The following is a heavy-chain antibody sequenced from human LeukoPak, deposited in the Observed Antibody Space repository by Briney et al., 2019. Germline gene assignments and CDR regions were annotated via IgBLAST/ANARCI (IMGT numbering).Heavy chain of an antibody. V-gene: IGHV4-4*07. CDR3: ARDSSSFSWFDP. J-gene: IGHJ5*02. CDR2: IYTSGST. CDR1: GGSFSGGSFSGYY. Sequence: SETLSLTCDVYGGSFSGGSFSGYYWSWIRQPAGKGLEWIGRIYTSGSTNYNPSLKSRVTMSVDTSKNQFSLKLSSVTAADTAVYYCARDSSSFSWFDPWGQGTLVTVSS. D-gene: IGHD6-13*01.